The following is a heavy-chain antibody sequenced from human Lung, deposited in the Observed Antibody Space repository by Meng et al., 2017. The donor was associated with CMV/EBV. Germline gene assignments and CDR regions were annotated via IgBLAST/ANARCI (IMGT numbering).Heavy chain of an antibody. D-gene: IGHD3-10*01. CDR2: IYPADSNT. CDR3: ARKRGYFFDY. CDR1: AYTFSTYW. Sequence: SCKGSAYTFSTYWLGWVRQLPGRGLEWMGLIYPADSNTTYSPSFRGHVTISADKSISTAYLQWIGLRASDTAIYYCARKRGYFFDYWCHGTPVTVSS. V-gene: IGHV5-51*01. J-gene: IGHJ4*01.